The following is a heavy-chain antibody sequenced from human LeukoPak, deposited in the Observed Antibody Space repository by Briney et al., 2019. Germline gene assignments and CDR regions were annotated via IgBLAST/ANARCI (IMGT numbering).Heavy chain of an antibody. J-gene: IGHJ4*02. CDR2: LLFVGNNK. CDR1: GFTFSSYG. D-gene: IGHD1-26*01. V-gene: IGHV3-33*01. CDR3: ARERLREVPDYYFDY. Sequence: GRSLRLSCAAPGFTFSSYGMHWVRQAPGKGLWWVAVLLFVGNNKYYADSVKGRFTISRDNSKNTLYLQMNRLRDEDTAVYYCARERLREVPDYYFDYWGQGTLVTVSS.